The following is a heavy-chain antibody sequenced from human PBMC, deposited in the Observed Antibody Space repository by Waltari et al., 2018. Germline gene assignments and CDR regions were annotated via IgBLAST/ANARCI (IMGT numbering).Heavy chain of an antibody. Sequence: QVQLQESGPGLVKPSQTLSLTCTVSGGSISSGGYYWSWIRQHPGKGLEWIGYIYYSGSTYYNPSRKSRVTILVDTSKNQFSLKLSSVTAADTAVYYCARDVAATGYYYMDVWGKGTTVTVSS. CDR1: GGSISSGGYY. CDR3: ARDVAATGYYYMDV. D-gene: IGHD6-13*01. V-gene: IGHV4-31*03. J-gene: IGHJ6*03. CDR2: IYYSGST.